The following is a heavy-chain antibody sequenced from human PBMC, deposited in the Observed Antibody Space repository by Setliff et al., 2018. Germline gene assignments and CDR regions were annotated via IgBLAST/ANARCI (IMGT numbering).Heavy chain of an antibody. CDR1: GDTFRSYG. CDR2: TIPMFGST. CDR3: VREGVDTRSSTDYRYYMDV. D-gene: IGHD5-18*01. V-gene: IGHV1-69*05. Sequence: SVKVSCKASGDTFRSYGISWVRQAPGQGLEWMGGTIPMFGSTSYAQKFQGRATIITDESTTTAYMELSSLGSEDTAVYYCVREGVDTRSSTDYRYYMDVWGKGTTVTVSS. J-gene: IGHJ6*03.